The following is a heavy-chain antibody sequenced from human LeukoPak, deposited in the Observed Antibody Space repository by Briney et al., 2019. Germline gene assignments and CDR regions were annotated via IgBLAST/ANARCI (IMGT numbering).Heavy chain of an antibody. J-gene: IGHJ4*02. D-gene: IGHD4-17*01. CDR3: ATSSSDYGDYLDY. Sequence: GGSLRLSCAASGFTFSTYWMSWVRQAPGKGLEWVANIKQDGSEKYYVDSVKGRFTISRDNAKNSLYLQMNSLRAEDTAAYYCATSSSDYGDYLDYWGQGTLVTVSS. CDR2: IKQDGSEK. CDR1: GFTFSTYW. V-gene: IGHV3-7*01.